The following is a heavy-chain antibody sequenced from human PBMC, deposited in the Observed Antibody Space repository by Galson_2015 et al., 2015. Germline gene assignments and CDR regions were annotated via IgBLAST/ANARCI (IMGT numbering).Heavy chain of an antibody. J-gene: IGHJ6*02. Sequence: SLRLSCAASGFTFSSYGMHWVRQAPGKGLEWVAVISYDGSNKYYADSVKGRFTISRDNSKNTLYLQINSLRAEDTAVYYCARDPRTSIVVVPAALPYGMDVWGQGTTVTVSS. CDR1: GFTFSSYG. V-gene: IGHV3-30*03. D-gene: IGHD2-2*01. CDR3: ARDPRTSIVVVPAALPYGMDV. CDR2: ISYDGSNK.